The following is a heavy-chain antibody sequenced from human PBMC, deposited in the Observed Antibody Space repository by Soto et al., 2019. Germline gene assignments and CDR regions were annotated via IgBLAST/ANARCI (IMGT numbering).Heavy chain of an antibody. CDR3: ARGRIGYSYGYGEDYYGMDV. D-gene: IGHD5-18*01. CDR2: IYYSGST. CDR1: GGSISSYY. V-gene: IGHV4-59*01. J-gene: IGHJ6*02. Sequence: SETLSLTCTVSGGSISSYYWSWIRQPPGKGLEWIGYIYYSGSTNYNPSLKSRVTISVDTSKNQFSLKLSSVTAADTAVYYCARGRIGYSYGYGEDYYGMDVWGQGTTVTVSS.